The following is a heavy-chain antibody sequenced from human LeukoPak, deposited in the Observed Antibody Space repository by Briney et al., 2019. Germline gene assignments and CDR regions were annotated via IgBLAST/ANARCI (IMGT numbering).Heavy chain of an antibody. CDR1: GGSFSGYY. J-gene: IGHJ4*02. V-gene: IGHV4-34*01. CDR2: INHSGST. Sequence: SETLSLTCAVYGGSFSGYYWSWIRQPPGKGLEWIGEINHSGSTNYNPSLKSRVTISVDTSKNQFSLKLSSVTAADTAVYYCARAVPAADYWGQGTLVTVSA. CDR3: ARAVPAADY. D-gene: IGHD2-2*01.